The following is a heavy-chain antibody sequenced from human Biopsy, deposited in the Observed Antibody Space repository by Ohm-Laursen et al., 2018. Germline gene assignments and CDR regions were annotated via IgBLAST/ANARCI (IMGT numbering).Heavy chain of an antibody. Sequence: TLSLTCTVSGDSISSYYRSWIRQSPGKGLEWIGYISNRGSTNYNPSLRGRVTISVDTSKNQFSLKLSSVTAADTAVFFCARLYRLDDYWNDDPPDAFDVWGQGTRVTVSS. CDR1: GDSISSYY. CDR2: ISNRGST. V-gene: IGHV4-59*01. CDR3: ARLYRLDDYWNDDPPDAFDV. J-gene: IGHJ3*01. D-gene: IGHD3-3*01.